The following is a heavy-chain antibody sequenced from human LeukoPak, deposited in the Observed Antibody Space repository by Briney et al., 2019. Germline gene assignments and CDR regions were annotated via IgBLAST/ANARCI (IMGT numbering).Heavy chain of an antibody. V-gene: IGHV5-10-1*01. CDR3: ARQEKDNWFDP. J-gene: IGHJ5*02. Sequence: GESLQISCKGSGSIFTSYWISWVRQLPGKGLEWMGRIDPSDSYTNYSPSFQGHVTISADKSISTAYLQWSSLKASNTAMYYCARQEKDNWFDPWGQGTLVTVSS. CDR2: IDPSDSYT. CDR1: GSIFTSYW.